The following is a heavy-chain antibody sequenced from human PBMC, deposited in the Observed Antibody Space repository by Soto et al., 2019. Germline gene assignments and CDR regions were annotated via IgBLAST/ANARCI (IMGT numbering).Heavy chain of an antibody. D-gene: IGHD5-12*01. J-gene: IGHJ6*02. Sequence: PSETLSLTCAVSGGSISSSNWWSWVRQPPGKGLEWIGEIYHSGSTNYNPSLKSRVTISVDKSKNQFSLKLSSVTAADTAVYYCARALGYDDYYYNGMDVWGQETMFTVSS. V-gene: IGHV4-4*02. CDR2: IYHSGST. CDR1: GGSISSSNW. CDR3: ARALGYDDYYYNGMDV.